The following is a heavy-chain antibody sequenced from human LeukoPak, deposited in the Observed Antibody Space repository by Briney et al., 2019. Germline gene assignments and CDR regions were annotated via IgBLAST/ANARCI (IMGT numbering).Heavy chain of an antibody. CDR1: RFTFSNAR. CDR3: AIDEPNYAPYDFDY. J-gene: IGHJ4*02. CDR2: IKSKADGETT. V-gene: IGHV3-15*01. Sequence: PGGSLRLSCAASRFTFSNARMNWFRQAPGKGLEWVGRIKSKADGETTDYASPVKGRFTISRDDSNNMVYLQMNSLKIEDTAVYYCAIDEPNYAPYDFDYWGQGTLVTVSS. D-gene: IGHD4/OR15-4a*01.